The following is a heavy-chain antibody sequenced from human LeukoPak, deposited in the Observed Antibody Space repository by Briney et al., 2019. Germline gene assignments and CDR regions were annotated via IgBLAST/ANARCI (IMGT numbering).Heavy chain of an antibody. CDR3: ARDNQHYGSGSYYKPWYFDL. D-gene: IGHD3-10*01. CDR1: GFTVSSNY. V-gene: IGHV3-53*01. J-gene: IGHJ2*01. CDR2: IYSGGST. Sequence: GGSLRLSCAASGFTVSSNYMSWVRQAPGKGLEWVSVIYSGGSTYYADSVKGRFTISRDNSKNTLYLQMNSLRAEDTAVYYCARDNQHYGSGSYYKPWYFDLWGRGTLVTVSS.